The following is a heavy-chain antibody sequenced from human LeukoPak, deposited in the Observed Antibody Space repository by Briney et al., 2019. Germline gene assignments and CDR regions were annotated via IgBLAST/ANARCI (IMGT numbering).Heavy chain of an antibody. Sequence: GGSLRLSCAVSGFTLSDYYMDWVRQAPGKGLEWVGRMRNKANGYTTEYAASVKGRFSISRDDSKNSLYLQMNSLRAEDTAVYYCARGRELLDYFDYWGQGTLVTVSS. CDR1: GFTLSDYY. V-gene: IGHV3-72*01. CDR2: MRNKANGYTT. J-gene: IGHJ4*02. D-gene: IGHD1-26*01. CDR3: ARGRELLDYFDY.